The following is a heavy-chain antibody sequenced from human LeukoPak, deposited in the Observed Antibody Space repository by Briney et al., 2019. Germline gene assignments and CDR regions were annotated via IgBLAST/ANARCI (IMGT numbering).Heavy chain of an antibody. Sequence: SETLSLTCTVSGGSISSYYWSWIRQPPGKGLEWIGYIHYSGSTNYNPSLKSRVTISVDTSKNQFSLKLSSVTAADTAVYYCARSYSGYDPALDYWGQGTLVTVSS. V-gene: IGHV4-59*01. CDR3: ARSYSGYDPALDY. CDR2: IHYSGST. J-gene: IGHJ4*02. CDR1: GGSISSYY. D-gene: IGHD5-12*01.